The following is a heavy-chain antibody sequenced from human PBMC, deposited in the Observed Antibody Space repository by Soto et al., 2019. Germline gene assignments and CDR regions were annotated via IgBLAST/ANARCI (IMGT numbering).Heavy chain of an antibody. V-gene: IGHV3-23*01. CDR2: ISGSGGST. D-gene: IGHD3-3*01. CDR1: GFTFSSYA. Sequence: EVQLLESGGGLVQPRGSLRLSCAASGFTFSSYAMSWVRQAPGTGLEWVSAISGSGGSTYYADSVKGWFTISRDNSKNTLYLQMNSLRAEDTAVYYCAKWYYDFWSGYFSGAWGEKYYFDYWGQGTLVTVSS. CDR3: AKWYYDFWSGYFSGAWGEKYYFDY. J-gene: IGHJ4*02.